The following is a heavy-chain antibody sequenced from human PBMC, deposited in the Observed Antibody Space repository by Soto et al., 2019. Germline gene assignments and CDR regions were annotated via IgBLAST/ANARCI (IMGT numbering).Heavy chain of an antibody. V-gene: IGHV1-3*01. Sequence: ASVKVSCKASGYTFTSYAMHWVRQAPGQRLEWMGWINAGNGNTKYSQKFQGRVTITRDTSTRTVYMELSSLRSEDTAVYYCARDGGGSSRYYFDYWGQGTLVTVSS. D-gene: IGHD3-22*01. CDR3: ARDGGGSSRYYFDY. CDR1: GYTFTSYA. CDR2: INAGNGNT. J-gene: IGHJ4*02.